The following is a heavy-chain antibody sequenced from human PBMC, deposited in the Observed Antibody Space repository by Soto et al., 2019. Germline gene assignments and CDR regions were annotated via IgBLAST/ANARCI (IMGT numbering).Heavy chain of an antibody. CDR3: TRDRYYYGSGSTQSDY. D-gene: IGHD3-10*01. CDR1: GFTFGDYA. J-gene: IGHJ4*02. CDR2: IRSKAYGGTT. Sequence: EVQLVESGGGLVQPGRSLRLSCTASGFTFGDYAMSWVRQAPGKGLEWVGFIRSKAYGGTTEYAASVKGRFTISRDDSKSIAYLQMNSLKTEDTAVYYCTRDRYYYGSGSTQSDYWGQGTLVTVSS. V-gene: IGHV3-49*04.